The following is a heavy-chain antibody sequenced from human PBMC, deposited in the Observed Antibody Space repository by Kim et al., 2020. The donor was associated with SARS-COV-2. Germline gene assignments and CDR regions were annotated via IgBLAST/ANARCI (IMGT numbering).Heavy chain of an antibody. CDR1: GFTFSDYP. V-gene: IGHV3-23*05. CDR2: INNSGNKT. Sequence: GGSLRLSCTSSGFTFSDYPMTWVRQTARKGLEWVSSINNSGNKTFHAASVKGRFTVSRDNSKNTLYLQMTSLRVEDTALYYCLKGRLRDDNSWGPGTLVTVSS. D-gene: IGHD2-21*02. CDR3: LKGRLRDDNS. J-gene: IGHJ5*02.